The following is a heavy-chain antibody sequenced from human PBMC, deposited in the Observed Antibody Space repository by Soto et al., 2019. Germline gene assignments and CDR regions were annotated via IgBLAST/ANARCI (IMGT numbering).Heavy chain of an antibody. J-gene: IGHJ4*02. Sequence: SETLSLTCTVSGGSISSYYWSWIRQPPGKGLEWIGYIYYSGSTNYNPSLKSRVTISVDTSKNQFSLKLSSVTAADTAVYYCARTKKLTEVTKWLLYYDYWGQGTLVTVSS. CDR3: ARTKKLTEVTKWLLYYDY. CDR2: IYYSGST. D-gene: IGHD6-19*01. V-gene: IGHV4-59*01. CDR1: GGSISSYY.